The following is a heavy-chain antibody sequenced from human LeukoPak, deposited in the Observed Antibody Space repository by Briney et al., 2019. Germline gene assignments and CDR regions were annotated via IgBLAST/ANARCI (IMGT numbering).Heavy chain of an antibody. J-gene: IGHJ4*02. V-gene: IGHV1-24*01. D-gene: IGHD3-9*01. CDR2: FDPEDGET. CDR3: ATVRLRRGSRYDILTGYQYYLDY. Sequence: ASVKVSCKVSGYTLTEISMHWVRQAPGKGLEWMGGFDPEDGETIYAQKFQGRVTMTEDTSTDTAYMELSSLRSEDTAVYYCATVRLRRGSRYDILTGYQYYLDYWGQGTLVTVSS. CDR1: GYTLTEIS.